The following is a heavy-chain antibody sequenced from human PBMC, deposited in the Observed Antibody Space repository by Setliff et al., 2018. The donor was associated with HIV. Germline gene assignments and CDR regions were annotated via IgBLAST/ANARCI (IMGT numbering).Heavy chain of an antibody. CDR3: ASGGDSPLVKGYYFLY. CDR2: INPSSGGS. CDR1: GYSFTGYY. Sequence: ASVKVSCKASGYSFTGYYMHWVRQAPGQGIEWLGWINPSSGGSVSAQKFQGRVSMTRGTSMTTAYLELSDLRSDDTAVYYCASGGDSPLVKGYYFLYWGQGTLVTVSS. V-gene: IGHV1-2*02. D-gene: IGHD5-18*01. J-gene: IGHJ4*02.